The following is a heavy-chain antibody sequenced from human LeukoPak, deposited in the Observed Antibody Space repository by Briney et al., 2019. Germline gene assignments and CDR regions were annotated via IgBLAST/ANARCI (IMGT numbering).Heavy chain of an antibody. J-gene: IGHJ4*02. Sequence: SETLSLTCTLSGGSISGHYWSWIRQPPGKALEWIGYIFYTGSAYYNPSLKSRVIISLDTSKNQFSLKLSSVTAADAAVYYCARYTSHVFDYWGQGTLVTVSS. CDR3: ARYTSHVFDY. CDR1: GGSISGHY. D-gene: IGHD6-13*01. CDR2: IFYTGSA. V-gene: IGHV4-59*11.